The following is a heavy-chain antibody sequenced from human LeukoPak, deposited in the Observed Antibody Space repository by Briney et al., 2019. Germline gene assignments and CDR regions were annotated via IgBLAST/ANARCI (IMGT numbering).Heavy chain of an antibody. D-gene: IGHD1-7*01. J-gene: IGHJ4*02. Sequence: GASVKVSCKASGYTFTGYYMHWVRQAPGQGLEWMGWINPNSGGTNYAQKFQGRITMTTDTSTSTAYMDLRSLTSGDTAVYYCARDLRELRGEYYFDYGGQGTLVTVSS. V-gene: IGHV1-2*02. CDR1: GYTFTGYY. CDR3: ARDLRELRGEYYFDY. CDR2: INPNSGGT.